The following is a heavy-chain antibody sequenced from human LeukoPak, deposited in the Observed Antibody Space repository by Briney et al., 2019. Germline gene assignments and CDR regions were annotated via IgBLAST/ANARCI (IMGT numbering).Heavy chain of an antibody. CDR3: ARGAYSSWYKPVRGFDY. CDR2: INHSEST. D-gene: IGHD6-13*01. J-gene: IGHJ4*02. V-gene: IGHV4-34*01. CDR1: GGSFSGYY. Sequence: SETLSFTGAVYGGSFSGYYWSWIRQPPGKGLEWIGEINHSESTNSNPSLKSRVTISVDTSKNQYSLQLSSVTDAATAVYYCARGAYSSWYKPVRGFDYWGQGNLVTASP.